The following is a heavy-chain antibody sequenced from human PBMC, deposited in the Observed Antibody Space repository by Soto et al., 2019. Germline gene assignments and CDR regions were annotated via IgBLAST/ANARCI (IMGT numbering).Heavy chain of an antibody. J-gene: IGHJ6*02. CDR3: ARPWRGMAGGMDV. Sequence: GQALKISCKGSGYSFTSYWIGWVRQMPGKGLEWMGIIYPGDSDTRYSPSFQGQVTISADKSISTAYLQWSSLKASDTAMYYCARPWRGMAGGMDVWGQGTTVNVSS. D-gene: IGHD3-16*01. CDR2: IYPGDSDT. CDR1: GYSFTSYW. V-gene: IGHV5-51*01.